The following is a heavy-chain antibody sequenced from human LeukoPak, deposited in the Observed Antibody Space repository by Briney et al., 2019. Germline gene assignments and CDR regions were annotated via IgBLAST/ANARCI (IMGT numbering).Heavy chain of an antibody. D-gene: IGHD2-2*01. Sequence: SETLSLTCTVSGGSISSYYWSWIRQPAGKGLEWIGRIYTSGSTNYNPSLKGRVTMSVDTSKNQFSLKLSSVTAADTAVYYCASLYRGNQLLVRRDAFDIWGQGAMVTVSS. V-gene: IGHV4-4*07. CDR2: IYTSGST. J-gene: IGHJ3*02. CDR3: ASLYRGNQLLVRRDAFDI. CDR1: GGSISSYY.